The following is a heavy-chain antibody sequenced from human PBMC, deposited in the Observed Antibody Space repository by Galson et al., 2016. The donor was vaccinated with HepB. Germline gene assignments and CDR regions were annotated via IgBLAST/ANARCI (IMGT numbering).Heavy chain of an antibody. D-gene: IGHD2/OR15-2a*01. CDR1: GFRLSEHY. V-gene: IGHV3-72*01. CDR2: TRNKVNSYTT. Sequence: SLRLSCAASGFRLSEHYMDWVRQAPGKGLEWVGRTRNKVNSYTTEYAALVKGRFTISRDDSKNSLYLQMNSLKTEDTALYYCARPSGKYSGGFDIWGQGTMVTASS. J-gene: IGHJ3*02. CDR3: ARPSGKYSGGFDI.